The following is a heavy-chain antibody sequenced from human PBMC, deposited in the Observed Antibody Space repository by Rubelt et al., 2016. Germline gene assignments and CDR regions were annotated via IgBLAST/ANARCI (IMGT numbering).Heavy chain of an antibody. CDR3: SRRQYYGSGSQDY. J-gene: IGHJ4*02. CDR2: TSGDGKNK. V-gene: IGHV3-23*01. D-gene: IGHD3-10*01. CDR1: GFVFSSYA. Sequence: ASGFVFSSYAMSWVRQAPGKGLEWVSGTSGDGKNKYYADSVRGRFTISRDNSKNTLYLQMNSLRVEDTAVYYCSRRQYYGSGSQDYWGQGTLVTVSS.